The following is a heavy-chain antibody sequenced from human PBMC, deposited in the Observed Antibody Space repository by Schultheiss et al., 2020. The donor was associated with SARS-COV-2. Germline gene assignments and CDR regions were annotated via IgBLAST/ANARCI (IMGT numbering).Heavy chain of an antibody. D-gene: IGHD3-3*01. CDR3: ARENMRFLDNQAYYYYYGMDV. CDR2: MNPNSGNT. CDR1: GGTFSSYA. V-gene: IGHV1-18*01. Sequence: ASVKVSCKASGGTFSSYAISWVRQAPGQGLEWMGWMNPNSGNTGYAQKLQGRVTMTTDTSTSTAYMELRSLRSDDTAVYYCARENMRFLDNQAYYYYYGMDVWGQGTTVTVSS. J-gene: IGHJ6*02.